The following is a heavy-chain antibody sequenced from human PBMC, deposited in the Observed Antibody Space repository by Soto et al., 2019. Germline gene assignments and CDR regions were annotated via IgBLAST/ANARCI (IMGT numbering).Heavy chain of an antibody. D-gene: IGHD5-12*01. V-gene: IGHV1-69*01. CDR2: IIPIFGTA. Sequence: QVQLVQSGAEVKKPGSSVKVSCKASGGTFSSYAISWVRQAPGQGLEWMGGIIPIFGTANYAQKFQGRVTITADEFTSTAYMELSSLRSEDTAVYYRARGNRGYSGRRDSYFDYWGQGTLVTVSS. CDR3: ARGNRGYSGRRDSYFDY. J-gene: IGHJ4*02. CDR1: GGTFSSYA.